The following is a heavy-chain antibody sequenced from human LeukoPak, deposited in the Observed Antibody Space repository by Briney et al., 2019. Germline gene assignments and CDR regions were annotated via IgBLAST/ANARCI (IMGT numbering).Heavy chain of an antibody. V-gene: IGHV4-34*01. D-gene: IGHD1-7*01. CDR3: AREPMELRHYFDY. CDR1: VGSFSGYY. J-gene: IGHJ4*02. Sequence: SETLSLTCAVYVGSFSGYYWSWIRQPAGKGLEWIGEINHSGSTNYNPSLKSRVTISVDTSKNQFSLKLSSVTAADTAVYYCAREPMELRHYFDYWGQGTLVTVSS. CDR2: INHSGST.